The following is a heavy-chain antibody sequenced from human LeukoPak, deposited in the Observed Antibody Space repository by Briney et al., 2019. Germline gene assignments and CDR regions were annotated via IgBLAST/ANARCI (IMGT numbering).Heavy chain of an antibody. CDR3: ASSQPIYDSSGYYTLGPSLVNYGMDV. CDR1: GFTFSSYS. D-gene: IGHD3-22*01. V-gene: IGHV3-21*01. Sequence: GGSLRLSCEASGFTFSSYSMNWVRQAPGKGLEWVSSISSSSSYIYYADSVKGRFTISRDNAKNSLYLQMNSLRAEDTAVYYCASSQPIYDSSGYYTLGPSLVNYGMDVWGQGTTVTVSS. J-gene: IGHJ6*02. CDR2: ISSSSSYI.